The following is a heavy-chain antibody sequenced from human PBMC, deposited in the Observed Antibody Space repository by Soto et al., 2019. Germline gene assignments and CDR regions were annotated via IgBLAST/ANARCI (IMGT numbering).Heavy chain of an antibody. CDR2: IYSGGST. J-gene: IGHJ4*02. CDR3: ASVSSSSLFIDY. V-gene: IGHV3-53*01. Sequence: GGSLRLSCAASGFTVSSNYMSWVRQAPGKGLEWVSVIYSGGSTYYADSVKGRFTISRDNSKNTLYLQMNSLRAGDTAVYYCASVSSSSLFIDYWGQGTLVTVSS. CDR1: GFTVSSNY. D-gene: IGHD6-13*01.